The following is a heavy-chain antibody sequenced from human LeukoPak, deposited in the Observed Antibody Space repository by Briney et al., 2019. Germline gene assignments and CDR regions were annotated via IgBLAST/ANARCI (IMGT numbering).Heavy chain of an antibody. J-gene: IGHJ4*02. CDR1: GFTFSRYS. D-gene: IGHD2-2*01. Sequence: PGGSLRLSCEASGFTFSRYSMHWVRQAPGKGLVGVSRINTDGSSTSYADSVKGRFTISRDNAKNTLYLQMNSLRADDTAVYHCARGTLPDYWGQGTLVTVSS. CDR2: INTDGSST. V-gene: IGHV3-74*01. CDR3: ARGTLPDY.